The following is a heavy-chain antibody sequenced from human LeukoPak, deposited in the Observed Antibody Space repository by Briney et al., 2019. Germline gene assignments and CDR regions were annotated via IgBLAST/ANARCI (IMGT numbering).Heavy chain of an antibody. CDR3: AKDPSVYYYYGMDV. V-gene: IGHV3-30*18. Sequence: PGGSLRLSCAASGFTFSSYGMHWVRQAPGKGLEWVAVISYDGSNKYYADSVKGRFTISRDNSKNTLYLRMNSLRAEDTAVYYCAKDPSVYYYYGMDVWGQGTTVTVSS. CDR1: GFTFSSYG. J-gene: IGHJ6*02. CDR2: ISYDGSNK.